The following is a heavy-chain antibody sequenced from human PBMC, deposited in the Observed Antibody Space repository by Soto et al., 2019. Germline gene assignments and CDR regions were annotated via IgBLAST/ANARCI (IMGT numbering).Heavy chain of an antibody. CDR1: GFTFDAYG. V-gene: IGHV3-23*01. D-gene: IGHD6-19*01. CDR2: INVSGASR. CDR3: VKDTQWLQTFFDF. J-gene: IGHJ4*02. Sequence: GGSLRLSCATSGFTFDAYGMAWVRQAPGKGLQWVSSINVSGASRYYADSVKGRFTVSRDNSKNTLYLELNSLRAEDTAIYYCVKDTQWLQTFFDFWGQGTLVTGSS.